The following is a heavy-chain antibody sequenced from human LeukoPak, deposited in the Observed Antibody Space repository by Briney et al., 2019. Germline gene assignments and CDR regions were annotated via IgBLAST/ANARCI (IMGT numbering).Heavy chain of an antibody. CDR3: AKEQRIRHCSEGVCMEGYYFDY. J-gene: IGHJ4*01. V-gene: IGHV3-23*01. Sequence: QTGGSLRLSCTGSGFNFNMFAMNWVRQAPGQGLEWVSGLSRGGATTNYADSVKGRFAISRDKSKNMVFLQMNSLRPEDTAVYYCAKEQRIRHCSEGVCMEGYYFDYWGKGTLVTVSS. D-gene: IGHD2-8*01. CDR1: GFNFNMFA. CDR2: LSRGGATT.